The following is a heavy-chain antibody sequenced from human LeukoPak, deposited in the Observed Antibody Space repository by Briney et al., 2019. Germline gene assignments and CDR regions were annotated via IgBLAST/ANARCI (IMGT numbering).Heavy chain of an antibody. CDR1: GFIFSDYS. CDR2: ISSSSAYI. V-gene: IGHV3-21*06. J-gene: IGHJ3*01. CDR3: ARQAVARPFDL. Sequence: GGSLRLSCVASGFIFSDYSMDWVRQAPGKGLEWVSSISSSSAYIFHSDSVKGRFTISRDNAQSSLYLQMNSLRAGDTAVYYCARQAVARPFDLWGQGTMVAVSS.